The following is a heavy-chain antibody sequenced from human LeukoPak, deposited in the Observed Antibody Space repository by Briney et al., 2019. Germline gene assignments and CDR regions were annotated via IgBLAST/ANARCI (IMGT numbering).Heavy chain of an antibody. J-gene: IGHJ4*02. Sequence: GGSLRLSCAASGFTVSSNYMSWVRQAPGKGLEWVSVIYSGGSTYYAGSVKGRFTISRDNSKNTLYLQMNSLRAEDTAVYYCARDDYDAFDYWGQGTLVTVSS. CDR3: ARDDYDAFDY. D-gene: IGHD4-17*01. CDR1: GFTVSSNY. CDR2: IYSGGST. V-gene: IGHV3-53*01.